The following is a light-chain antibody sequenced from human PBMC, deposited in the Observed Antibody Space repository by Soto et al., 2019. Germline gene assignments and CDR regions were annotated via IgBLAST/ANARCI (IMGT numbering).Light chain of an antibody. CDR2: GAS. CDR1: QSVSSSY. Sequence: EIVLMQSPGTLSLSPGERATLSCRASQSVSSSYLAWYQQKPGQAPRLLIYGASSRATGIPDRFSGSGSGTDFTLTISRLEPEDFAVYYCQQYGSSSVTFGQGTKVEIK. J-gene: IGKJ1*01. CDR3: QQYGSSSVT. V-gene: IGKV3-20*01.